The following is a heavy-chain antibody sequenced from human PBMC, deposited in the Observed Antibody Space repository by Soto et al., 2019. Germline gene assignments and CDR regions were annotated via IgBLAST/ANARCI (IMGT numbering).Heavy chain of an antibody. CDR3: ARGNVVVPAAIYYYGMDV. J-gene: IGHJ6*02. Sequence: SVKVSCKASGGTFSSYAISWVRQAPGQGLEWMGGIIPIFGTANYAQKFQGRVTITADKSTSTAYMELSSLRSEDTAVYYCARGNVVVPAAIYYYGMDVWGQGTTVTVSS. V-gene: IGHV1-69*06. CDR2: IIPIFGTA. CDR1: GGTFSSYA. D-gene: IGHD2-2*01.